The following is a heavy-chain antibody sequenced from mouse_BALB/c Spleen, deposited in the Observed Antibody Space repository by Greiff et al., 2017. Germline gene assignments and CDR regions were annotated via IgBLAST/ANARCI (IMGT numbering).Heavy chain of an antibody. Sequence: QVQLQQSGAELVRPGTSVKVSCKASGYAFTNYLIEWVKQRPGQGLEWIGVINPGSGGTNYNEKFKGKATLTADKSSSTAYMQLSSLTSDDSAVYFCARSGFYYGYDVNFFAYWGQGTLVTVSA. V-gene: IGHV1-54*01. CDR3: ARSGFYYGYDVNFFAY. J-gene: IGHJ3*01. CDR1: GYAFTNYL. CDR2: INPGSGGT. D-gene: IGHD2-2*01.